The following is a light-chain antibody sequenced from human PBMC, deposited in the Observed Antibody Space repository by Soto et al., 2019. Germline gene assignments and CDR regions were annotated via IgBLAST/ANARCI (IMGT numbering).Light chain of an antibody. CDR1: QSIRGL. J-gene: IGKJ5*01. Sequence: VLTQSPVTLSLSPGERATLSCRASQSIRGLLAWYQQKRGQAPRLLIYDAYNRATGIPPRFSGSGSGTDFTLTISSLEPEDSAVYYCQQRHMWPITFGQGTRLEIK. CDR3: QQRHMWPIT. CDR2: DAY. V-gene: IGKV3-11*01.